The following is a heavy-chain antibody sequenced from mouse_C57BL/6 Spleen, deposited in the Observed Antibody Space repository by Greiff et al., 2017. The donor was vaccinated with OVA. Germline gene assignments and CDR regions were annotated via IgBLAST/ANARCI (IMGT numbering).Heavy chain of an antibody. CDR1: GYTFTSYW. V-gene: IGHV1-50*01. J-gene: IGHJ2*01. D-gene: IGHD1-1*01. Sequence: VQLQQPGAELVKPGASVKLSCKASGYTFTSYWMQWVKQRPGQGLEWIGEIDPSDSYTNYNQKFKGKATLTVDTSSSTAYMQLSSLTSEDSAVYYCAKGYYGSSIDYWGQGTTLTVSS. CDR2: IDPSDSYT. CDR3: AKGYYGSSIDY.